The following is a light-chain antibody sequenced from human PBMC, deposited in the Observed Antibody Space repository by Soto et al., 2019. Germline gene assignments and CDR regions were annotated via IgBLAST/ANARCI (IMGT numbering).Light chain of an antibody. CDR2: DAY. CDR1: QSVSRNY. V-gene: IGKV3D-20*02. J-gene: IGKJ1*01. CDR3: QHQSNRLWT. Sequence: EVLLTQSPGTLSLSPGARATLSCRASQSVSRNYLAWYKRTTGQAPRLLIYDAYNRATGIPHRVSGSGSGTDVTLTISRIEPEEFAMDDGQHQSNRLWTFCQGTKVDI.